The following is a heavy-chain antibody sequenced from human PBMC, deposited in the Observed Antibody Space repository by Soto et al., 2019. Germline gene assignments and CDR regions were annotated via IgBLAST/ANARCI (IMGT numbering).Heavy chain of an antibody. D-gene: IGHD5-12*01. CDR2: ISSRDNTI. CDR3: ARTYGGYPPLYYGMDV. V-gene: IGHV3-11*01. J-gene: IGHJ6*02. Sequence: QVHLVESGGDLVKPGGSLRLSCAASGFTFSDYYMNWIRQAPGKGLDWVSSISSRDNTIYYADSVQGRFTISRDNAKNSLYLQLTSLRAEDTAVYYCARTYGGYPPLYYGMDVWGQGTTVTVSS. CDR1: GFTFSDYY.